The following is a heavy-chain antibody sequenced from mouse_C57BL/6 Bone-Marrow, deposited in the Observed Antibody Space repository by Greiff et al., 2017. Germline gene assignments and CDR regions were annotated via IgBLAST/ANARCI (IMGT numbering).Heavy chain of an antibody. CDR3: ARGYYYGSSPY. CDR1: GYTFTSYW. V-gene: IGHV1-64*01. CDR2: IRPNGGST. Sequence: QVQLQQPGAGLVKPGASVKLSCKASGYTFTSYWMHWVRQRPGQGLEWIGMIRPNGGSTNYNEKFKSKATLTVDKYSSTAYMQPSSLTSEDSAVDYCARGYYYGSSPYWGQGTTLTVSS. J-gene: IGHJ2*01. D-gene: IGHD1-1*01.